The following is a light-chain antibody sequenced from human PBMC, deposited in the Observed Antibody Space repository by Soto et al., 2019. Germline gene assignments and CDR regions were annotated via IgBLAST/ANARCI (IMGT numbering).Light chain of an antibody. Sequence: DIQMPQSPSTLSASVGDRVTITCRASQSIGSWLAWHQEEPGKELKRLIYKASSLGSGVPSSLSGSGSGTDFTLTISSLPPGDSATYYCQEYDSYAFTVGGGSKVESK. CDR1: QSIGSW. CDR3: QEYDSYAFT. V-gene: IGKV1-5*03. J-gene: IGKJ4*01. CDR2: KAS.